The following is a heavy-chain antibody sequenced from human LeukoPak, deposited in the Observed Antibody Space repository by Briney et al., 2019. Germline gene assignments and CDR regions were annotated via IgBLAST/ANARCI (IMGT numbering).Heavy chain of an antibody. CDR1: GYTFTSYG. V-gene: IGHV1-18*01. CDR3: ARDPRSRMVRGVILGYYGMDV. J-gene: IGHJ6*02. D-gene: IGHD3-10*01. Sequence: AASVKVSCKASGYTFTSYGISWVRQAPGQGLEWMGWISAYNGNTNYAQKLQGRVTMTTDTSTSTAYMELRSLRSDDTAVYYCARDPRSRMVRGVILGYYGMDVWGQGTTVTVSS. CDR2: ISAYNGNT.